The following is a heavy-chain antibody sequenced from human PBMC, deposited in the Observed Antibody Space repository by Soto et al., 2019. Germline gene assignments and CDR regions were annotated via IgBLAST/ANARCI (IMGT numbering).Heavy chain of an antibody. D-gene: IGHD6-13*01. Sequence: TLSLTGTVSGGDIRSGGYYWRWTRPYQGKGLEWIGNIYYRGSTNYNPSLKSRVTISVDTSKNQFSLKLSSVTAADTAVNHGARAGGSSSWPNWFNPWALATRLAVSS. CDR3: ARAGGSSSWPNWFNP. CDR1: GGDIRSGGYY. CDR2: IYYRGST. J-gene: IGHJ5*02. V-gene: IGHV4-61*08.